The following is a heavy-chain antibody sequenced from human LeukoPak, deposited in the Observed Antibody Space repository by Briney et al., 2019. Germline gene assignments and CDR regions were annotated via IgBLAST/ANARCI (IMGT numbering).Heavy chain of an antibody. Sequence: GGSLRLSCAASGFTVNSNYMSWVRQAPGKGLEWVGRIKSKTDGGTTDYAAPVKGRFTISRDDSKNTLYLQITSLKTEDTAMYYCTTDRYYDFWSGYLPPHWGQGTLVTVSS. CDR1: GFTVNSNY. CDR2: IKSKTDGGTT. V-gene: IGHV3-15*01. CDR3: TTDRYYDFWSGYLPPH. D-gene: IGHD3-3*01. J-gene: IGHJ4*02.